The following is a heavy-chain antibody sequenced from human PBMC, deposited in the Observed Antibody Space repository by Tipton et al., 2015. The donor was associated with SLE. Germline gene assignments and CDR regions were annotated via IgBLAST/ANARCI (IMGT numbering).Heavy chain of an antibody. CDR2: IYSGGST. CDR1: GFTVSTNY. Sequence: SLRLSCVDSGFTVSTNYMSWVRQAPGKGLEWVSVIYSGGSTSYADFVRGRFTISRDSLKNTVYLQMNSLRAEDTAVYYCARLFASGLVRNAFDIWGQGTMVTVSS. V-gene: IGHV3-66*01. D-gene: IGHD6-19*01. CDR3: ARLFASGLVRNAFDI. J-gene: IGHJ3*02.